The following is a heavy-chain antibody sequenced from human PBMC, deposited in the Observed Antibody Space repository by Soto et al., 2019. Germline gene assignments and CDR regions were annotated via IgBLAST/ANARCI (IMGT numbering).Heavy chain of an antibody. D-gene: IGHD3-10*01. V-gene: IGHV3-23*01. CDR2: ISGSGGST. J-gene: IGHJ4*02. CDR3: APHGSGTTRNYFDY. Sequence: PGGSLSLSCAASGFTFSSYAMSWVRQAPGKGLEWVSAISGSGGSTYYADSVKGRFTISRDNSKNTLYLQMNSLRAEHTPVYSCAPHGSGTTRNYFDYWDQGTLVTFSS. CDR1: GFTFSSYA.